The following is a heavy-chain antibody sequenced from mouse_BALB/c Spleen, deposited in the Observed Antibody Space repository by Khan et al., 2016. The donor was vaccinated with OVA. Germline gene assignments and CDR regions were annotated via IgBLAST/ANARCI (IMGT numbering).Heavy chain of an antibody. J-gene: IGHJ3*01. D-gene: IGHD2-2*01. CDR1: GYTFTSYY. Sequence: QVQLKQSGAELVKPGASVRLSCKASGYTFTSYYLYWVKQRPGQGLEWIGDTNPSNGDTNFNEKFKSKATLTVDKSSSTAYIHLNSLTSEDSAVYYCTRSGYGSFAYWGQGTLVTVSA. CDR3: TRSGYGSFAY. CDR2: TNPSNGDT. V-gene: IGHV1-53*01.